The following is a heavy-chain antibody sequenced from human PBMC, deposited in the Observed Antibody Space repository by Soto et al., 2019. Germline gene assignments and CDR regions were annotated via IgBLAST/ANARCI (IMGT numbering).Heavy chain of an antibody. J-gene: IGHJ3*02. CDR3: ARQGAPPYYDILTGSQDAFDI. Sequence: SETLSLTCTVSGGSISSYYWSWIRQPPGKGLEWIGYIYYSGSTNYNPSLKSRVTISVDTAKNQFSLTLSSVTAADSAVYYCARQGAPPYYDILTGSQDAFDIWGQGTMVTVSS. CDR1: GGSISSYY. V-gene: IGHV4-59*08. CDR2: IYYSGST. D-gene: IGHD3-9*01.